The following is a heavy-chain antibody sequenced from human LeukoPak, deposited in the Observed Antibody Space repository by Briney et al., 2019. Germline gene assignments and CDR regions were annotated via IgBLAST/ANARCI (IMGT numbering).Heavy chain of an antibody. D-gene: IGHD3-16*02. CDR2: INPNSGGT. CDR3: ARGDYVWGSYRNYYFDY. J-gene: IGHJ4*02. CDR1: GYTFTGYY. Sequence: ASVKVSCRASGYTFTGYYMHWVRQAPGQGLEWMGWINPNSGGTNYAQKFQGWVTMTRDTSISTAYMELSRLRSDDTAVYYCARGDYVWGSYRNYYFDYWGQGTLVTVSS. V-gene: IGHV1-2*04.